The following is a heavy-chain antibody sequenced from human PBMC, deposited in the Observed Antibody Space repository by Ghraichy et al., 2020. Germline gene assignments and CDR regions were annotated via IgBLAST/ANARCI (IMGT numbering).Heavy chain of an antibody. CDR2: MNPNSGNT. V-gene: IGHV1-8*01. D-gene: IGHD3-10*01. Sequence: ASVKVSCKASGYTFTSYDINWVRQATGQGLEWMGWMNPNSGNTGYAQKFQGRVTMTRNTSISTAYMELSSLRSEDTAVYYCATTMVRGVMVYSDAFDIWGQGTMVTVSS. CDR1: GYTFTSYD. CDR3: ATTMVRGVMVYSDAFDI. J-gene: IGHJ3*02.